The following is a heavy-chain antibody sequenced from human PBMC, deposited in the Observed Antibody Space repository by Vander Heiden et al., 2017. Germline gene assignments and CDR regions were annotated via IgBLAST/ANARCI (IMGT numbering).Heavy chain of an antibody. Sequence: QVQLVQSGAEVKKPGSSVKVSCKASGGTFSSYAISWVRQAPGQGLEWMGGIIPIFGTANYAQKFQGRVTITADESTSTAYMELSSLRSEDTAVYYCASSVGATPSHFYYYGMDVWGQGTTVTVSS. V-gene: IGHV1-69*01. CDR2: IIPIFGTA. CDR3: ASSVGATPSHFYYYGMDV. D-gene: IGHD1-26*01. J-gene: IGHJ6*02. CDR1: GGTFSSYA.